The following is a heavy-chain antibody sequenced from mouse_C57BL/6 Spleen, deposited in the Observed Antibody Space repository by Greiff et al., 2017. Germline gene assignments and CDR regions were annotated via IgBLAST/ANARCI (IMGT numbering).Heavy chain of an antibody. V-gene: IGHV1-82*01. Sequence: VQLQQSGPELVKPGASVKISCKASGYAFSSSWMNWVKQRPGKGLEWIGRIYPGDGDTNYNGKFKGKATLTADKSSSTAYMQLSSLTSDDSAVYFCARSGGSSYSWFAYWGQGTLVTVSA. CDR2: IYPGDGDT. CDR1: GYAFSSSW. J-gene: IGHJ3*01. CDR3: ARSGGSSYSWFAY. D-gene: IGHD1-1*01.